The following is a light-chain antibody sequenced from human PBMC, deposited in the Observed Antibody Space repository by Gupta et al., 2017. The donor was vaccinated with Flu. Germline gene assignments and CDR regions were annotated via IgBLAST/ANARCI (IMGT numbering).Light chain of an antibody. V-gene: IGKV6-21*01. CDR1: QNIGGA. CDR2: YAS. CDR3: HQRSDLPWT. Sequence: EIVLTQSPDFQSVTPKERVTITCRASQNIGGALHWYQQKPDQSPKVLIKYASQSFSGVPSRFSGSGSGTDFTLTINGRETEDAATYYCHQRSDLPWTLGQGTKVE. J-gene: IGKJ1*01.